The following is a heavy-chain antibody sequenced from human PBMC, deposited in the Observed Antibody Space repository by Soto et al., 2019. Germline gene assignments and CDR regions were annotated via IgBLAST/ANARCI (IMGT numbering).Heavy chain of an antibody. CDR1: GGTFSSYA. V-gene: IGHV1-69*13. Sequence: GASVKVSCKASGGTFSSYAISWVRQAPGQGLEWMGGIIPIFGTANYAQKFQGRVTITADESTSTAYMELSSLRSEDTAVYYCARVYGDYSVAGWRGGYYYYGMDVWGQGTTVTVSS. CDR3: ARVYGDYSVAGWRGGYYYYGMDV. CDR2: IIPIFGTA. D-gene: IGHD4-17*01. J-gene: IGHJ6*02.